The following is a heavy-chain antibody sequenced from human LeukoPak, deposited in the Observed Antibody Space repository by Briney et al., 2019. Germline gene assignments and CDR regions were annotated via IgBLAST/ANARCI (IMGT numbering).Heavy chain of an antibody. CDR1: GGSFSGYY. J-gene: IGHJ4*02. CDR2: ISHSGST. Sequence: SETLSLTCAVYGGSFSGYYWSWIRQPPGKGLEWIGEISHSGSTNYNPSLKSRVTISVDTSKNQFSLKLSSVTAADTAVYYCARPRGYDYDCWGQGTLVTVSS. V-gene: IGHV4-34*01. CDR3: ARPRGYDYDC. D-gene: IGHD5-12*01.